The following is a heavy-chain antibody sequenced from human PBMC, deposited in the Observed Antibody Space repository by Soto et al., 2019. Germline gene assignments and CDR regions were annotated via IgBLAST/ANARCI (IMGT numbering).Heavy chain of an antibody. CDR1: GYTFPSYD. CDR2: ISPYNGNT. CDR3: ARGTGGGHTSIDY. J-gene: IGHJ4*02. V-gene: IGHV1-18*01. D-gene: IGHD2-2*01. Sequence: ASVKVSCKASGYTFPSYDITWVRQAPGQGLEWMGWISPYNGNTNYAQKLQGRVTMTTDTSTTTAYMELRTLISDDTAVYYCARGTGGGHTSIDYWGQGALVTVS.